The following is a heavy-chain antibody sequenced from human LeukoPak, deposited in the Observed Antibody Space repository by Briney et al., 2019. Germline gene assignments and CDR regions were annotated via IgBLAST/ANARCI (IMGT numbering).Heavy chain of an antibody. J-gene: IGHJ4*02. CDR1: GFTFSSYS. V-gene: IGHV3-48*04. CDR2: ISSSSSTT. Sequence: GGSLRLSCAASGFTFSSYSMNWVRQAPGKGLEWVSYISSSSSTTYYADSVKGRFTISRDNAKNSLYLQMNSLRAEDTAVYYCASQVMITFGGVIHDYWGQGTLVTVSS. CDR3: ASQVMITFGGVIHDY. D-gene: IGHD3-16*02.